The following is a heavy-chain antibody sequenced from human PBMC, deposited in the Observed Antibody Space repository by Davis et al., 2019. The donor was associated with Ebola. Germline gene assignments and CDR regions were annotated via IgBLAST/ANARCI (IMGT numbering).Heavy chain of an antibody. CDR2: IIPIFGTA. Sequence: SVKVSCKASGYTFTSYDINWVRQAPGQGLEWMGGIIPIFGTANYAQKFQGRVTITADESTSTAYMELSSLRSEDTAVYYCARDRAAAVYYYYYGMDVWGKGTTVTVSS. D-gene: IGHD6-13*01. V-gene: IGHV1-69*13. CDR3: ARDRAAAVYYYYYGMDV. J-gene: IGHJ6*04. CDR1: GYTFTSYD.